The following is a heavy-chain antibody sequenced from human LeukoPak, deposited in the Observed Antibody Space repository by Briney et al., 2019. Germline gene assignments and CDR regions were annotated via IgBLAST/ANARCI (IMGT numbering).Heavy chain of an antibody. CDR1: GGSFSVYY. Sequence: SETLSLTCAVSGGSFSVYYWSWIRQPPGKGLEWIGEINHSGSTNYNPSLKSRVTISVDTSKNQFSLKLSSVTAADTAVYYCARRITMVRGVKYYYYMDVWGKGTTVTVSS. CDR3: ARRITMVRGVKYYYYMDV. CDR2: INHSGST. V-gene: IGHV4-34*01. D-gene: IGHD3-10*01. J-gene: IGHJ6*03.